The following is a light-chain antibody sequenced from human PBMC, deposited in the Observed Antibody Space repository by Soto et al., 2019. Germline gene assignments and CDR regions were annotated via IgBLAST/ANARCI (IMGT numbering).Light chain of an antibody. CDR2: RNN. J-gene: IGLJ2*01. V-gene: IGLV1-47*01. CDR1: SSSIESNY. Sequence: QSVLTQPPSASGTPGQRVTISCSGTSSSIESNYVYWYQQLPGTAPRLLIYRNNQRPSGVPDRFSGSKSGTSASLAISALRFEDESDYYCTVWDDSLRGRLFGRGTKLTVL. CDR3: TVWDDSLRGRL.